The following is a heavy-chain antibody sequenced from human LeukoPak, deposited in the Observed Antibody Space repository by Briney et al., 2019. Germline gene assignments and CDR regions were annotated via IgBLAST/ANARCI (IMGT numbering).Heavy chain of an antibody. J-gene: IGHJ5*02. D-gene: IGHD3-9*01. CDR1: GYGFTSYC. V-gene: IGHV5-51*01. Sequence: GESLKISCKGSGYGFTSYCIGWVSQLPGKGLEWMGSIFSGDSATRYSPSFQGQVTISADKSISHAYLRWSCVKASDTAMYYCARQLVGFDPWGQGTLVTVSS. CDR3: ARQLVGFDP. CDR2: IFSGDSAT.